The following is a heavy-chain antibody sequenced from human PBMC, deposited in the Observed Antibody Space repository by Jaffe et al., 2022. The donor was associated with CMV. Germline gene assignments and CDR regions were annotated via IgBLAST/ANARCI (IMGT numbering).Heavy chain of an antibody. Sequence: QVQLQESGPGLVKPSETLSLTCTVSGGSISSYYWSWIRQPPGKGLEWIGYIYYSGSTNYNPSLKSRVTISVDTSKNQFSLKLSSVTAADTAVYYCARQVDYGDYVWGSYRPNWFDPWGQGTLVTVSS. V-gene: IGHV4-59*08. CDR2: IYYSGST. CDR1: GGSISSYY. J-gene: IGHJ5*02. D-gene: IGHD3-16*02. CDR3: ARQVDYGDYVWGSYRPNWFDP.